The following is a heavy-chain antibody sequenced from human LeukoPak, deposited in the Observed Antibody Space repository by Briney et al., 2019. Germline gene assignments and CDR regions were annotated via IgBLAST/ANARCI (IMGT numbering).Heavy chain of an antibody. V-gene: IGHV4-59*01. D-gene: IGHD2-15*01. CDR2: IYYSGST. CDR1: GGSISSYY. CDR3: ARDHRGVAATLNWFDP. Sequence: SETLSLTCTVSGGSISSYYWSWIRQPPGKGLEWIGYIYYSGSTNYNPSLKSRVTISVDTSKNQFSLKLSSVTAADTAVYYCARDHRGVAATLNWFDPWGQGTLVTVSS. J-gene: IGHJ5*02.